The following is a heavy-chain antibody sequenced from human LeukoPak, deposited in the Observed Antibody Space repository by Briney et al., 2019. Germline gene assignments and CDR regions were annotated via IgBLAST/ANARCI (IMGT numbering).Heavy chain of an antibody. CDR3: ASIAAAGTLLGAFDI. D-gene: IGHD6-13*01. Sequence: KPGESLKISCKGSGYSFTTYWIGWVRQMPGKGLEWMGIIYPGDSDTRYSPSFQGQVTISAAKSISTAYLQWSSLKASDTAMYYCASIAAAGTLLGAFDIWGQGTMVTVSS. CDR1: GYSFTTYW. CDR2: IYPGDSDT. J-gene: IGHJ3*02. V-gene: IGHV5-51*01.